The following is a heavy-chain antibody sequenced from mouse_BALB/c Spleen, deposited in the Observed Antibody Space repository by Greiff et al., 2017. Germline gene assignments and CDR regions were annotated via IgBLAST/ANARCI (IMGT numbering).Heavy chain of an antibody. J-gene: IGHJ1*01. CDR2: ISYSGST. V-gene: IGHV3-2*02. D-gene: IGHD2-14*01. CDR1: GYSITSDYA. CDR3: ARGEVRRNFDV. Sequence: EVQLQQSGPGLVKPSQSLSLTCTVTGYSITSDYAWNWIRQFPGNKLEWMGYISYSGSTSYNPSLKSRISITRDTSKNQFFLQLNSVTTEDTATYYCARGEVRRNFDVWGAGTTVTVSS.